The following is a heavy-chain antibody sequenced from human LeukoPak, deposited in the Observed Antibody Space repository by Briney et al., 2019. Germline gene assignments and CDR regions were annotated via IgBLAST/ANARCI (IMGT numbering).Heavy chain of an antibody. Sequence: GGSLRLSCAASGFTFSSYAMSWVRQARGKGLEWVSAISAGGSNTYSADSVKGRFTISRDNSKNTLYLQVNSLRAEDTAVYYCARVGPTYYFDYWGQGTLVTVSS. CDR3: ARVGPTYYFDY. V-gene: IGHV3-23*01. J-gene: IGHJ4*02. CDR1: GFTFSSYA. CDR2: ISAGGSNT. D-gene: IGHD1-26*01.